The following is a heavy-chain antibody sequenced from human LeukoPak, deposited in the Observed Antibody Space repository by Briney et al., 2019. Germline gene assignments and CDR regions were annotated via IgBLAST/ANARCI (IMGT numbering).Heavy chain of an antibody. J-gene: IGHJ4*02. D-gene: IGHD3-22*01. CDR3: ARDSITMIDY. V-gene: IGHV4-34*01. Sequence: TSETPSLTCAVYGGSFSGYYWSWIRQPPGKGLEWIGEINHSGSTNYNPSLKSRVTISVDTSKNQFSLKLSSVTAADTAVYYCARDSITMIDYWGQGTLVTVSS. CDR1: GGSFSGYY. CDR2: INHSGST.